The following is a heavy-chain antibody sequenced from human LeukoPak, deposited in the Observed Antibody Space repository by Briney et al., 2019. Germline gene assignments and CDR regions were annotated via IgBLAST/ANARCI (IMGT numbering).Heavy chain of an antibody. CDR3: AKDADSSGWYVNWFDP. D-gene: IGHD6-19*01. V-gene: IGHV1-2*04. Sequence: ASVKVSCKASGYTFTGYYMHWVRQAPGQGLEWMGWINPNSGGTNYAQKFQGWVTMTRDTSISTAYMELSRLRSDDTAVYYCAKDADSSGWYVNWFDPWGQGTLVTVSP. CDR1: GYTFTGYY. J-gene: IGHJ5*02. CDR2: INPNSGGT.